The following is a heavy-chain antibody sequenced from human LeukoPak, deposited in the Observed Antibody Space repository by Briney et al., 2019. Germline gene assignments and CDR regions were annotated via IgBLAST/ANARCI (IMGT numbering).Heavy chain of an antibody. CDR2: IYYSGST. J-gene: IGHJ2*01. CDR1: GGSISSYY. CDR3: ARDSDGHYVDSWYFDL. V-gene: IGHV4-59*12. D-gene: IGHD4-17*01. Sequence: SGTLSLTCTVSGGSISSYYWSWIRQPPGKGLEWIGYIYYSGSTNYNPSLKSRVTMSVDTSKNQFSLKLSSVTAADTAVYYCARDSDGHYVDSWYFDLWGRGTLVTVSS.